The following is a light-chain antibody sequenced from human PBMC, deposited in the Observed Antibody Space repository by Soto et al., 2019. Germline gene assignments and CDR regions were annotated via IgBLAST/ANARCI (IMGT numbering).Light chain of an antibody. Sequence: QSVLTQPPSVSGAPGQRVTMSCTGSSSNTGAGYDVHWYQQLPGAAPKLLIYGNDNRPSGVPDRFSASKSGTSASLAITGFQAEDEADYYCQSFDIRLSAVVFGGGTKLTVL. CDR2: GND. CDR1: SSNTGAGYD. J-gene: IGLJ2*01. CDR3: QSFDIRLSAVV. V-gene: IGLV1-40*01.